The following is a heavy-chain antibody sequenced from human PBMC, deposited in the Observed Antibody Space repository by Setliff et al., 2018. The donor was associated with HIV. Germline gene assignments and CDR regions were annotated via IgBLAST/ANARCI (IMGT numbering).Heavy chain of an antibody. CDR2: IIPILGIA. D-gene: IGHD3-10*01. CDR3: ASGLKAELLWFGELRPYYYYGMDV. Sequence: SVKVSCKASGGTFSSYAISWVRQAPGQGLEWMGGIIPILGIANYAQKFQGRVTITADESTSTAYMELSSLRSEDTAVYYCASGLKAELLWFGELRPYYYYGMDVWGQGTTVTVSS. J-gene: IGHJ6*02. CDR1: GGTFSSYA. V-gene: IGHV1-69*10.